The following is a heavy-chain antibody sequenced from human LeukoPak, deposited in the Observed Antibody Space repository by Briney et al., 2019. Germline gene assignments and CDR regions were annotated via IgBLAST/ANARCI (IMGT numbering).Heavy chain of an antibody. CDR3: ARMISSSLWYFDY. D-gene: IGHD6-13*01. J-gene: IGHJ4*02. Sequence: GESLKISCKGSGYSFTSYWIGWVRQMPGKGLEWMGIIYPGDSDTRYGPSFQGQVTISADKSISTAYLQWSSLKASDTAMYYCARMISSSLWYFDYWGQGTLVTVSS. CDR2: IYPGDSDT. V-gene: IGHV5-51*01. CDR1: GYSFTSYW.